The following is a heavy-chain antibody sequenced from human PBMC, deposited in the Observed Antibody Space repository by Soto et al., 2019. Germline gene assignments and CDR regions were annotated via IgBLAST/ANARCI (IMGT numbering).Heavy chain of an antibody. CDR2: IYFSGST. J-gene: IGHJ6*02. CDR3: ARELSYGMDV. V-gene: IGHV4-59*01. Sequence: WTWIRQPPGKGLEWIGSIYFSGSTNYNPSLKGRVSISVDRAKSQFSLNLTSVTAADTAMYYCARELSYGMDVWGQGTTVIASS.